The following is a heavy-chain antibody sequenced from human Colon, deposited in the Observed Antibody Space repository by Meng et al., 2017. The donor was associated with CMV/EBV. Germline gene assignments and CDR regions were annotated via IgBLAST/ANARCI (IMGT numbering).Heavy chain of an antibody. J-gene: IGHJ3*02. CDR1: GFTISSNY. D-gene: IGHD2-2*01. CDR3: ARWGEYCSSPSCYLGAFDI. Sequence: ESLKISCVASGFTISSNYINWVRQAPGMGLEWIGFIYHSGTTNYNPSLKSRVTLSVDKSKNQFSLRLSSVTAADTAVYYCARWGEYCSSPSCYLGAFDIWGQGTVVTVSS. CDR2: IYHSGTT. V-gene: IGHV4-59*01.